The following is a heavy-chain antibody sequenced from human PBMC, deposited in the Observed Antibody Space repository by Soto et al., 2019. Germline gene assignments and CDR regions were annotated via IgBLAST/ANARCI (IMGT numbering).Heavy chain of an antibody. D-gene: IGHD3-22*01. Sequence: QVQLVESGGGVVQPGMTLRLSCTASGFTFSSHGMHWVRQAPGKGLEWVAVVSFDGTNKNYADSVRGRFTISRDNSKNPLYLQMSSLRAEDTAVYYCANGDSSGFEYFQSWGQGTLVTVSS. CDR1: GFTFSSHG. V-gene: IGHV3-30*18. CDR3: ANGDSSGFEYFQS. CDR2: VSFDGTNK. J-gene: IGHJ1*01.